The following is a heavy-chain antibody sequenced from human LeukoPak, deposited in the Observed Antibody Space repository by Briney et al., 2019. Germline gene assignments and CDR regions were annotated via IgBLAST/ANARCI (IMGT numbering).Heavy chain of an antibody. J-gene: IGHJ4*02. CDR2: ISSSSSYI. D-gene: IGHD2-21*01. CDR3: ARDRGCGGDCYYFDY. V-gene: IGHV3-21*01. CDR1: GFTLSSHS. Sequence: AGGALRLSCAGSGFTLSSHSMNGVRPGPGEGLEGVSSISSSSSYIYYADSVKGRFTISRDNAKNSLYLQMNSLRAEDTAVYYCARDRGCGGDCYYFDYWGQGTLVTVSS.